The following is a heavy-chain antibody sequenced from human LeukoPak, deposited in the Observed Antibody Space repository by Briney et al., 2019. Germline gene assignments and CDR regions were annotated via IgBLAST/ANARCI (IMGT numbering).Heavy chain of an antibody. CDR3: TTAPYDDYDY. CDR2: IKSKTAGGTT. Sequence: GGSLRLSCAASGXTFSNAWMSWVRQAPGKGLEWVSRIKSKTAGGTTDYAAPVKGRFTISRDDSKNTLFLQMNSLKTEDTAVYYCTTAPYDDYDYWGQGTLVTVSS. D-gene: IGHD4-17*01. V-gene: IGHV3-15*01. CDR1: GXTFSNAW. J-gene: IGHJ4*02.